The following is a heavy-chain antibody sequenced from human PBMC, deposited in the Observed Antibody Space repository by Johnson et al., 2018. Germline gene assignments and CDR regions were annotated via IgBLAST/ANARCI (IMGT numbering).Heavy chain of an antibody. J-gene: IGHJ6*03. Sequence: QVQLVQSGGGVVQPGRSLRLSCAASGFTFSSYGMHWVRQAPGKGLEWVAVISYDGSNKYYADSVKGRFTISRDDSKNTAYLQMNSLKTEDTAVYYCTSYYYYYMDVWGKGTTVTVSS. CDR2: ISYDGSNK. V-gene: IGHV3-30*03. CDR3: TSYYYYYMDV. CDR1: GFTFSSYG.